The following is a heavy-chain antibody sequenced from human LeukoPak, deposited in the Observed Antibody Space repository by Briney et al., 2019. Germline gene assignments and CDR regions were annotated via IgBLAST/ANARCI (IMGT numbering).Heavy chain of an antibody. D-gene: IGHD2-15*01. CDR2: IYYSGST. J-gene: IGHJ4*02. Sequence: KSSETLSLTCTVSGGSISSYYWSWIRQPPGKGLEWIGYIYYSGSTNYNPSLKSRVTISVDTSKNQFSLKLSSVTAADTAVYYCARQRAYCSGGSCYFFDYWGQGTLVTVSS. CDR1: GGSISSYY. CDR3: ARQRAYCSGGSCYFFDY. V-gene: IGHV4-59*08.